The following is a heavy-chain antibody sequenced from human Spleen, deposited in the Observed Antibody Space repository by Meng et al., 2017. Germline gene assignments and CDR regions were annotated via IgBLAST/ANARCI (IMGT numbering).Heavy chain of an antibody. CDR1: GFTFSDYY. V-gene: IGHV3-11*01. CDR2: ISSSGSTI. CDR3: ASRVVAVAGTEYFQH. D-gene: IGHD6-19*01. Sequence: GESLKISCAASGFTFSDYYMSWIRQAPGTGLEWVSYISSSGSTIYYADSVKGRFTISRDNAKNSLYLQMNSLRAEDTAVYYCASRVVAVAGTEYFQHWGQGTLVTVSS. J-gene: IGHJ1*01.